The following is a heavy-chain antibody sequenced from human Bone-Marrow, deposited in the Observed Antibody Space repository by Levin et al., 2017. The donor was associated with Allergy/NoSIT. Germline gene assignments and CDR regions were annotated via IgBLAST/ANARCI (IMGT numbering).Heavy chain of an antibody. Sequence: GGSLRLSCAASGFTFSSYGMHWVRQAPGKGLEWVAVIWYDGSNKYYADSVKGRFTISRDNSKNTLYLQMNSLRAEDTAVYYCARVGAYCGGDCYFDYWGQGTLVTVSS. CDR3: ARVGAYCGGDCYFDY. CDR1: GFTFSSYG. CDR2: IWYDGSNK. D-gene: IGHD2-21*02. V-gene: IGHV3-33*01. J-gene: IGHJ4*02.